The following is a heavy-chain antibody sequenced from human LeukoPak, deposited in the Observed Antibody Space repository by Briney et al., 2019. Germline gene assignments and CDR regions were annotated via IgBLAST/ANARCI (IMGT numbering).Heavy chain of an antibody. J-gene: IGHJ5*02. CDR2: IYYSGST. V-gene: IGHV4-39*07. CDR1: GGSISSSSYY. Sequence: SETLSLTCTVSGGSISSSSYYWGWIRQPPGKGLEWIGSIYYSGSTYYNPSLKSRVTISVDTSKNQFSLKLSSVTAADTAVYYCARGMRWSGSVWFDPWGQGTLVTVSS. D-gene: IGHD3-3*01. CDR3: ARGMRWSGSVWFDP.